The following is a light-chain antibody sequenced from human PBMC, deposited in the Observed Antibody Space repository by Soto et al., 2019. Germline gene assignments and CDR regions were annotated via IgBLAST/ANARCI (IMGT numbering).Light chain of an antibody. V-gene: IGLV4-69*01. CDR3: QTWGTGIQV. Sequence: QSVLTQSPSASASLGASVMLTCTLSSGHSSYVIAWHQQQPEKGPRYLMKLNSDGSHSKEDGIPDRFSGSSSGAERYLTISSLQSEDEADYYCQTWGTGIQVFGTGTKLTVL. CDR2: LNSDGSH. CDR1: SGHSSYV. J-gene: IGLJ1*01.